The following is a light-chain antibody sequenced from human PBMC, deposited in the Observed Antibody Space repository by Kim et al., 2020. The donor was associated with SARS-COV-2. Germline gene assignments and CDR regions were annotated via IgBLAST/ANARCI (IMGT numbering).Light chain of an antibody. CDR1: QSVNSSY. V-gene: IGKV3-20*01. Sequence: YLSPGERATLSCRASQSVNSSYLAWYQQTPGQAPRLLIYGASSRATGIPDRFSGSGSGTDFTLTISRLEPEDFTVYYCQQYDKSGTFGQGTKLEI. CDR3: QQYDKSGT. CDR2: GAS. J-gene: IGKJ2*02.